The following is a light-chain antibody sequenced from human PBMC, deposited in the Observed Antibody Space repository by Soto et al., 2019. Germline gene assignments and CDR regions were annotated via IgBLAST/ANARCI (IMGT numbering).Light chain of an antibody. CDR1: QSVGTD. CDR2: RAS. Sequence: ERVMTQSPATLSVSPGERATLSCRASQSVGTDLAWYQQKPGQAPRLLVYRASTRATGIPARFSGGGSETEFTLTISSLQSEDFGFYYCQQYNTWPPITFGQGTRLE. V-gene: IGKV3-15*01. CDR3: QQYNTWPPIT. J-gene: IGKJ5*01.